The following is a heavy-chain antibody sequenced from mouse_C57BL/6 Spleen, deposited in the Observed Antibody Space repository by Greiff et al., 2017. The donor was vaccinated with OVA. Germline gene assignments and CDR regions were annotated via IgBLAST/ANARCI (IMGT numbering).Heavy chain of an antibody. D-gene: IGHD2-3*01. V-gene: IGHV5-16*01. Sequence: EVHLVESEGGLVQPGSSMKLSCTASGFTFSDYYMAWVRQVPEKGLEWVANINYDGSSTYYLDSLKSRFIISRDNAKNILYLQMSSLKSEDTATYYCARGGAFYDFRGAMDYWGQGTSVTVSS. CDR3: ARGGAFYDFRGAMDY. J-gene: IGHJ4*01. CDR2: INYDGSST. CDR1: GFTFSDYY.